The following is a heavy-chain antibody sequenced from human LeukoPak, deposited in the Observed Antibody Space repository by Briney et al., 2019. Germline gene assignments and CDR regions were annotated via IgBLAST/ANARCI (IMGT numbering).Heavy chain of an antibody. CDR1: GFTFSSYS. CDR2: ISSSSSYI. J-gene: IGHJ1*01. CDR3: ASEDLTGYYIWYFQH. V-gene: IGHV3-21*01. D-gene: IGHD3-9*01. Sequence: SGGSLRLSCAASGFTFSSYSMNWVRQAPGKGLEWVSSISSSSSYIYYADSVKGRFTISRDNAKNSLCLQMNSLRAEDTAVYYCASEDLTGYYIWYFQHWGQGTLVTVSS.